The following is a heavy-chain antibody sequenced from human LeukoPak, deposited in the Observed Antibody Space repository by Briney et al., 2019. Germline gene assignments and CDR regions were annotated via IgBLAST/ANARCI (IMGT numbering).Heavy chain of an antibody. Sequence: GASVKVSCKASGYTFTSYDISWVRQAPGQGLEWMGGIIPIFGTANYAQKFQGRVTITTDESTSTAYMELSSLRSEDTAVYYCARAGACISSTSCYSQSRRGNWFDPWGQGTLVTVSS. CDR3: ARAGACISSTSCYSQSRRGNWFDP. CDR1: GYTFTSYD. CDR2: IIPIFGTA. V-gene: IGHV1-69*05. D-gene: IGHD2-2*01. J-gene: IGHJ5*02.